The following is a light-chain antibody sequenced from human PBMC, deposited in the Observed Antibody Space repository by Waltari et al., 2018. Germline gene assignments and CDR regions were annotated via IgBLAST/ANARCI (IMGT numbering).Light chain of an antibody. J-gene: IGKJ4*01. CDR2: GAS. CDR1: LSIDDS. CDR3: QQYNQWPLT. V-gene: IGKV3-15*01. Sequence: EIVMTQSPATLSVSRGGSATVSCRASLSIDDSLAWYQQKPGQPPRRRIHGASTRDTGIPVRFSGSGSGTDFTLTITGLQSEDFAVYFCQQYNQWPLTFGRGTKVEIK.